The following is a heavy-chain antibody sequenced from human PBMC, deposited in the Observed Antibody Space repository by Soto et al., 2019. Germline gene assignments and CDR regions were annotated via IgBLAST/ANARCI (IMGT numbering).Heavy chain of an antibody. CDR3: AKTPNLAYCSGGSCYPSSGYDLYYFDY. CDR1: GFTFSNYA. V-gene: IGHV3-23*01. J-gene: IGHJ4*02. D-gene: IGHD2-15*01. CDR2: VSATAGTT. Sequence: PGGSLRLSCAASGFTFSNYAMSWVRQAPGKGLEWVSLVSATAGTTYYTESVKGRFTISRDNSKNTLYLQMNSLRAEDTSVYYCAKTPNLAYCSGGSCYPSSGYDLYYFDYWGQGTLVTVSS.